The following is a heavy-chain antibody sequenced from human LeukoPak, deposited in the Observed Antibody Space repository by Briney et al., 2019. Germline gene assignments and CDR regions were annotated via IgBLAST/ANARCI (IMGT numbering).Heavy chain of an antibody. D-gene: IGHD6-19*01. CDR1: GFTFSTYS. V-gene: IGHV3-21*01. CDR2: ISSSSRYI. CDR3: ARDGYSSGWYEGELDY. J-gene: IGHJ4*02. Sequence: GGSLRLSCSASGFTFSTYSMNWVRQAPGKGLEWVSSISSSSRYIYYADSVKGRFTISRDNAKNSLYLQMNSLRAEDTAVYYCARDGYSSGWYEGELDYWGQGTLVTVSS.